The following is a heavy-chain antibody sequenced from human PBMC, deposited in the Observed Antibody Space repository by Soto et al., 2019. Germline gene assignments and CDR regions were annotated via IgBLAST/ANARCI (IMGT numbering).Heavy chain of an antibody. CDR3: ARAYDFWSGYPDFDY. V-gene: IGHV1-18*01. J-gene: IGHJ4*02. D-gene: IGHD3-3*01. CDR1: GYTFTSYG. Sequence: VASVKVSCKASGYTFTSYGISWVRQAPGQGLEWMGWISAYNGNTNYAQKLQGRVTMTTDTSTSTAYMELRSLRSDDTAVYYCARAYDFWSGYPDFDYWGQGTLVTVSS. CDR2: ISAYNGNT.